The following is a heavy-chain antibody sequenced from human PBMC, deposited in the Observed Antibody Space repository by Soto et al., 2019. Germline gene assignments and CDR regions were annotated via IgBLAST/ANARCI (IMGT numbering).Heavy chain of an antibody. V-gene: IGHV4-31*03. CDR1: GGSISSAGYY. CDR3: ARSPYSSLSGPYNWFDL. Sequence: KPSETLSLTCSVSGGSISSAGYYWSWIRQHPGKGLEWIGYIYYTGSTYYNPPLKSRVTLSADTSKNQFSLKLSSTTAADTAVYYCARSPYSSLSGPYNWFDLRGRGTLVTVSS. CDR2: IYYTGST. D-gene: IGHD6-6*01. J-gene: IGHJ5*02.